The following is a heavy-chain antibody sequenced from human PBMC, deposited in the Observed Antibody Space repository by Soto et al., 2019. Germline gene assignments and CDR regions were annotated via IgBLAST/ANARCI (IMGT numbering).Heavy chain of an antibody. CDR3: ARGLSFRCDFDV. V-gene: IGHV4-4*02. J-gene: IGHJ3*01. CDR1: GGSISSSSW. Sequence: HLQESGPGLVKPSGTLSLTCDVSGGSISSSSWWTWVRQSPGKGLQWIGHIYHAASPNYNPSFQSRVAILADTSKNDLSLRLTSVTAADTAIYYCARGLSFRCDFDVWGQGTTVTVSS. CDR2: IYHAASP. D-gene: IGHD2-21*02.